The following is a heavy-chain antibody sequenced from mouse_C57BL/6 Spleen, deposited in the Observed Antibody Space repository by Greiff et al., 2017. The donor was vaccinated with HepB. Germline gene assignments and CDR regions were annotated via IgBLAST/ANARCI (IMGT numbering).Heavy chain of an antibody. V-gene: IGHV1-80*01. J-gene: IGHJ4*01. Sequence: VQLQQSGAELVKPGASVKISCKASGYAFSSYWMNWVKQRPGKGLEWIGQIYPGDGDTNYNGKFKGKATLTADKSSSTAYMQRSSLTSEDSAVYFCARSYDYEYYYAMDYWGQGTSVTVSS. CDR3: ARSYDYEYYYAMDY. CDR2: IYPGDGDT. D-gene: IGHD2-4*01. CDR1: GYAFSSYW.